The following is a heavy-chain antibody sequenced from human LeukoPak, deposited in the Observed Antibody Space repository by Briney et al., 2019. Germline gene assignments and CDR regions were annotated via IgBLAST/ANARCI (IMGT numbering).Heavy chain of an antibody. J-gene: IGHJ4*02. Sequence: GESLKISCKGSGYSFTTYWIGWVRQMPGKGLEWMGIIYPADSDTRYRPSIQGQVTISADKSISTAYLQWSSLKASDTAMYYCARRGLGGYDFAYFDYWGQGTLVTVSS. CDR2: IYPADSDT. CDR1: GYSFTTYW. V-gene: IGHV5-51*01. CDR3: ARRGLGGYDFAYFDY. D-gene: IGHD5-12*01.